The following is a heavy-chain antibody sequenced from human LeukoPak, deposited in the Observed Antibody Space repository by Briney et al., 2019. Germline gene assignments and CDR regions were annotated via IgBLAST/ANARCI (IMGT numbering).Heavy chain of an antibody. D-gene: IGHD6-13*01. CDR2: IYPDDSDT. V-gene: IGHV5-51*03. Sequence: PGESLNISCKHSEYSFPNYCIGWVRQMPGKGLEWMGIIYPDDSDTRYSPSFQGQVTISADKSISTAYLQWSSRKASDTAMYYGAIGRGGQQLGDSWGQGTLVTVSS. J-gene: IGHJ4*02. CDR3: AIGRGGQQLGDS. CDR1: EYSFPNYC.